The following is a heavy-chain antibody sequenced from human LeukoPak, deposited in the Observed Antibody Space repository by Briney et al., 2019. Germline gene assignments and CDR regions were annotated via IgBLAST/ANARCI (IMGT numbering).Heavy chain of an antibody. J-gene: IGHJ4*02. V-gene: IGHV3-21*01. D-gene: IGHD4-23*01. CDR2: ISSSSSYI. CDR3: ARDSNGGGSFDY. Sequence: PGGSLRLSCAASGFTFSSYSMNWVRQAPGKGLEWVSSISSSSSYIYYADSVKGRFTISRDNAKNSLYLQMNSLRAEDTAVYYCARDSNGGGSFDYWGQGTLVTVSS. CDR1: GFTFSSYS.